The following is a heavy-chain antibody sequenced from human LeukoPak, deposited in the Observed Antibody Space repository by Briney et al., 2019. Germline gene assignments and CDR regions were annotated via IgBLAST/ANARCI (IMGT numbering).Heavy chain of an antibody. V-gene: IGHV3-30*02. D-gene: IGHD3-10*01. CDR1: GFTFSSYG. CDR2: IRYDGSNK. Sequence: GGSLRLPCAASGFTFSSYGMHWVRQAPGKGLEWVAFIRYDGSNKYYADSVKGRFTISRDNSKNTLYLQMNSLRAEDTAVYYCAKDRMVRGVDSFDYWGQGTLVTVSS. J-gene: IGHJ4*02. CDR3: AKDRMVRGVDSFDY.